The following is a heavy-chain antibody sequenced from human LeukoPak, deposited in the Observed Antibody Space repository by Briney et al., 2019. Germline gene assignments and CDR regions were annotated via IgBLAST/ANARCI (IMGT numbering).Heavy chain of an antibody. D-gene: IGHD1-1*01. V-gene: IGHV4-4*07. J-gene: IGHJ4*02. CDR3: ARDWNRYAY. Sequence: SETLSLTCTVSGVSIRSYYWSWIRQPAGKGLEWIGRFHTSGSTYYNPSLKSRVTISVDTSKSQFSLYMDSVTAADTAVYYCARDWNRYAYWGQGTLVTVSS. CDR1: GVSIRSYY. CDR2: FHTSGST.